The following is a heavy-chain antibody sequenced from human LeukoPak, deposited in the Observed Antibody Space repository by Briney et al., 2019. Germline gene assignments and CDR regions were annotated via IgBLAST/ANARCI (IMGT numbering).Heavy chain of an antibody. D-gene: IGHD3-10*01. CDR1: GFTSSSYS. V-gene: IGHV3-21*01. CDR3: ARGRRLLIGDNWFDP. CDR2: ISSSSSYI. J-gene: IGHJ5*02. Sequence: GGSLRLSCAASGFTSSSYSMNWVRQAPGKGLEWVSSISSSSSYIYYADSVKGRFTISRDNAKNSLYLQMNSLRAEDTAVYYCARGRRLLIGDNWFDPWGQGTLVTVSS.